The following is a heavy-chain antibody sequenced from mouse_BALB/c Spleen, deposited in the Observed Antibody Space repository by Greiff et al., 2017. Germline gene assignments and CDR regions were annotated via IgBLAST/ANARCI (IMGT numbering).Heavy chain of an antibody. J-gene: IGHJ1*01. V-gene: IGHV5-12-1*01. CDR1: GFAFSSYD. CDR2: ISSGGGST. Sequence: EVQRVESGGGLVKPGGSLKLSCAASGFAFSSYDMSWVRQTPEKRLEWVAYISSGGGSTYYPDTVKGRFTISRDNAKNTLYLQMSSLKSEDTAMYYCARQEYFDVWGAGTTVTVSS. CDR3: ARQEYFDV.